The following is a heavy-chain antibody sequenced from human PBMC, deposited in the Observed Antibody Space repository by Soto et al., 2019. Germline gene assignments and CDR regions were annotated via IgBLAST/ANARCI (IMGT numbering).Heavy chain of an antibody. CDR3: ASKNWYVFDH. J-gene: IGHJ4*02. V-gene: IGHV3-7*03. CDR2: IKEDGSSK. D-gene: IGHD1-1*01. Sequence: EVQLVESGGDLVQPGGSLRISCAASGINFNDYWMSWVRQAPGKGLEWVANIKEDGSSKYYVDSVKGRFTISRDNAKNSLYLQMNSLRAEDTALYYCASKNWYVFDHLGQGTPVTVSS. CDR1: GINFNDYW.